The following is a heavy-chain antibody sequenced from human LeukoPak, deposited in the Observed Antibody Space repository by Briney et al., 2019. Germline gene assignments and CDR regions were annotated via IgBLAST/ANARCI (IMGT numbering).Heavy chain of an antibody. Sequence: PGGSLRLSCAAAGFTFSSYWMSWVRQAAGEVLEWVANIKQDGSEKYYVDSVKGRLTISRDNAKNSLYLQMNSLRAEDTAVYYCARDGVWCGGTHFDCWGQGTLVTVSS. CDR3: ARDGVWCGGTHFDC. CDR2: IKQDGSEK. J-gene: IGHJ4*02. V-gene: IGHV3-7*03. CDR1: GFTFSSYW. D-gene: IGHD3-10*01.